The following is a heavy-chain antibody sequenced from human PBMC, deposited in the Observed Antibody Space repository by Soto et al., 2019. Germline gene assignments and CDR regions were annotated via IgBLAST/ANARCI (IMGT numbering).Heavy chain of an antibody. CDR2: INHSGST. J-gene: IGHJ4*02. CDR1: GGSFSGYY. CDR3: ARVHPDYDFWSGYSLFDY. Sequence: SETLSLTCAVYGGSFSGYYWSWIRQPPGKGLEWIGEINHSGSTNYNPSLKSRVTISVDTSKNQFSLKLSSVTAADTAVYYCARVHPDYDFWSGYSLFDYWGQGTLVTVSS. V-gene: IGHV4-34*01. D-gene: IGHD3-3*01.